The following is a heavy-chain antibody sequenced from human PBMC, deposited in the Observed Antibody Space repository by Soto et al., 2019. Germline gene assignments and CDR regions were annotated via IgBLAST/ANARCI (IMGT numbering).Heavy chain of an antibody. CDR1: GYTFTRYD. J-gene: IGHJ5*02. CDR2: MNPNSGNT. Sequence: GASVKVSCKASGYTFTRYDINWVRQATGQGLEWMGWMNPNSGNTGYAQKFQGRVTMTRNTSISTAYMELSSLRSEDTAVYYCARGYGYYDILTGYYLGWFDPWGQGTLVTVSS. V-gene: IGHV1-8*01. CDR3: ARGYGYYDILTGYYLGWFDP. D-gene: IGHD3-9*01.